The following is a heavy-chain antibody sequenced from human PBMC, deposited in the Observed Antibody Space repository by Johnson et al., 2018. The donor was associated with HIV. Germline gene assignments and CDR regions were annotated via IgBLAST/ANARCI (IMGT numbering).Heavy chain of an antibody. D-gene: IGHD3-10*02. V-gene: IGHV3-66*01. CDR1: GFTVSGNY. J-gene: IGHJ3*02. CDR2: IYSGGIT. CDR3: ASVRRGALDI. Sequence: EVQLVESGGALVQPGGSLRLSCAASGFTVSGNYMSWVRQAPGKGLEWVSVIYSGGITQYADFVKGRFSISRDTSKNTVYLQMNSLRVEDTALYYCASVRRGALDIWGQGTMVTVSS.